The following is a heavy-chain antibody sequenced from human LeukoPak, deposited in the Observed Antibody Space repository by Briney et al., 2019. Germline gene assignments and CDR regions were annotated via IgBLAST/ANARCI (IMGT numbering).Heavy chain of an antibody. CDR3: AKQLGYCSDGSCYFPY. D-gene: IGHD2-15*01. CDR2: ITGGGGGT. J-gene: IGHJ4*02. Sequence: GGSLRLSCAASGFTFSIYAMSWVRQAPGKGLEWVSVITGGGGGTYYADSVKGRFTISRDNSKSTLCLQMNSLRAEDTAVYYCAKQLGYCSDGSCYFPYWGQGTLVTVSS. CDR1: GFTFSIYA. V-gene: IGHV3-23*01.